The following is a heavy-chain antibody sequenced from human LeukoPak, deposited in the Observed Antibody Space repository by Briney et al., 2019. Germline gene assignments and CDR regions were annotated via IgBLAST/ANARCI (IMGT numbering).Heavy chain of an antibody. V-gene: IGHV3-11*01. J-gene: IGHJ6*02. CDR1: GFTFSDYN. CDR3: PINGRDQGFTAVARGYYYYGMDV. Sequence: PGGSLRLSCAASGFTFSDYNMSWVRQAPGKGLEWGSYISSSGSNIYYADSVKGRFTISRDKTKNSLYLQMNRLRAKATAVYYCPINGRDQGFTAVARGYYYYGMDVWGQGTTVTVSS. D-gene: IGHD3-10*01. CDR2: ISSSGSNI.